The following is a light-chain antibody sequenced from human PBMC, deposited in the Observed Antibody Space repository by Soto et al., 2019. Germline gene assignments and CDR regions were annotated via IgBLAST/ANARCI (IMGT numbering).Light chain of an antibody. Sequence: VLTQSPGTLSLSPGERATLFCRAGQSVSSGDFAWYQQKPGQAPRLLIYAASNRATGIPDRFSGSGSGTDFTLTISSLEPEDVALYYCQHYRNSPLTFGGGTKVEIK. CDR1: QSVSSGD. CDR3: QHYRNSPLT. CDR2: AAS. J-gene: IGKJ4*01. V-gene: IGKV3-20*01.